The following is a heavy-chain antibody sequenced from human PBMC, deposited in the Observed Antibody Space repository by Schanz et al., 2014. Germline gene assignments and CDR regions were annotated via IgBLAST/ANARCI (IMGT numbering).Heavy chain of an antibody. CDR3: ARKMKVGVYGGKGHDSLDI. J-gene: IGHJ3*02. CDR2: INSVGSNT. CDR1: GFTFSSHW. D-gene: IGHD3-22*01. Sequence: EVQLVQSGGGLVQPGGSLRLSCAASGFTFSSHWMHWVRQDPGKGLVWVARINSVGSNTDYADSVTGRFTISRDNAKNMLYLQMNTLRAEDTAVYYCARKMKVGVYGGKGHDSLDIWGQGTMVTVSS. V-gene: IGHV3-74*01.